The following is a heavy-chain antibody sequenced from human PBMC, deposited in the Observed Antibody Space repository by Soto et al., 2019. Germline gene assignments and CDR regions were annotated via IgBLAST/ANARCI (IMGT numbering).Heavy chain of an antibody. CDR2: ISYDGSNK. Sequence: LRLSCAASGFSFSNYAMQWVRQAPGKGLEWVAVISYDGSNKYYADSVKGRFTISRDNSKNTMYLQMDSLRAEDTAVYYCARSTIVAPPSNWGQGTLVTVS. V-gene: IGHV3-30*14. CDR1: GFSFSNYA. CDR3: ARSTIVAPPSN. J-gene: IGHJ4*02. D-gene: IGHD6-6*01.